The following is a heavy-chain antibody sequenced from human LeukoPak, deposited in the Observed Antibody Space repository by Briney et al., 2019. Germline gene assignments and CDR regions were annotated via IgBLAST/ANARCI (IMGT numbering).Heavy chain of an antibody. J-gene: IGHJ5*02. V-gene: IGHV3-21*01. D-gene: IGHD6-13*01. CDR1: GFTFSSYS. CDR2: ISSSSSYI. CDR3: ASGRIAAAGNANWFDP. Sequence: GGSLSLSCAASGFTFSSYSMNWVRQAPGKGLEWVSSISSSSSYIYYADSVKGRFTISRDNAKNSLYLQMNSLRAEDTAVYYCASGRIAAAGNANWFDPWGQGTLVTVSS.